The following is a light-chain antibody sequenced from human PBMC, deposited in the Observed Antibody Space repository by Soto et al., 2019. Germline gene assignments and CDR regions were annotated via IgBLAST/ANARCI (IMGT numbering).Light chain of an antibody. CDR1: QSVSSN. V-gene: IGKV3-15*01. J-gene: IGKJ4*01. CDR3: QQYNNWPLT. Sequence: EIVMTQSPATLSVSPGERATLSCRTSQSVSSNLAWYQQKPGQAPRLLIYGASTRATGIPARFSASGSWTAFTLTISSLQSEDFAVYYWQQYNNWPLTFCGGTKVEIK. CDR2: GAS.